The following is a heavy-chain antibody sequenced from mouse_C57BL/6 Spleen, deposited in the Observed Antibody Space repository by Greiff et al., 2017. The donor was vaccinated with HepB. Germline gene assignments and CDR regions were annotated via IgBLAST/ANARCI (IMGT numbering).Heavy chain of an antibody. D-gene: IGHD1-1*01. CDR2: FYPGSGSI. V-gene: IGHV1-62-2*01. CDR3: ARHEGSYYYGSKAWFAY. J-gene: IGHJ3*01. CDR1: GYTFTEYT. Sequence: QVHVKQSGAELVKPGASVKLSCKASGYTFTEYTIHWVKQRSGQGLEWIGWFYPGSGSIKYNEKFKDKATLTADKSSSTVYMELSRLTSEDSAVYFCARHEGSYYYGSKAWFAYWGQGTLVTVSA.